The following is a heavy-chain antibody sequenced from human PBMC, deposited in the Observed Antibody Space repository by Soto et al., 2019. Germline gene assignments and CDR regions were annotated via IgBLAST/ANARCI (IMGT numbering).Heavy chain of an antibody. V-gene: IGHV3-66*01. Sequence: GGSLRLSCAASGFTVSSNYMSWVRQAPGKGLEWVSVICSGGSTYYADSVKGRFTISRDNSKNTLYLQMNSLRAEDTAVYYCASEWVPGATDAFDIWGQGTMVTVSS. CDR2: ICSGGST. J-gene: IGHJ3*02. CDR1: GFTVSSNY. CDR3: ASEWVPGATDAFDI. D-gene: IGHD1-26*01.